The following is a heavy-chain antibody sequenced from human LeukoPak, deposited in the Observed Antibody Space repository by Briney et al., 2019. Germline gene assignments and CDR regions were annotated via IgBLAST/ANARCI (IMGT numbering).Heavy chain of an antibody. V-gene: IGHV3-64*01. D-gene: IGHD3-3*01. Sequence: PGGSLRLSCAASGFTFISYAMHWVRQPPAKGLEYVSAIRSNGGSTYHPNSVKGRFTISRDNSNNTLYLQMGSLRAEDMAVYYCARVGDRGLSYWGQGTLVTVSS. J-gene: IGHJ4*02. CDR1: GFTFISYA. CDR3: ARVGDRGLSY. CDR2: IRSNGGST.